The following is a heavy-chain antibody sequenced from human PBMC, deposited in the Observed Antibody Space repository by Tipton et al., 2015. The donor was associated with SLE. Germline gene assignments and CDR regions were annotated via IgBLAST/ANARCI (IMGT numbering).Heavy chain of an antibody. D-gene: IGHD6-13*01. Sequence: PSLTCAVYGGSFSGYYWSWIRQPPGKGLEWIGEINHSGSTNYNPSLKSRVAISVDTSKNQFSLKLSSVTAADTAAYYCARGGRAPLRSSWSNAFDIWGQGTMVTVSS. J-gene: IGHJ3*02. CDR1: GGSFSGYY. CDR3: ARGGRAPLRSSWSNAFDI. CDR2: INHSGST. V-gene: IGHV4-34*01.